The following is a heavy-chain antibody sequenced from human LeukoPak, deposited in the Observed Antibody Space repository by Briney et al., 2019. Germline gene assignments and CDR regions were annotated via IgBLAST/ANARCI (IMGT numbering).Heavy chain of an antibody. J-gene: IGHJ6*03. CDR2: IYTSGST. D-gene: IGHD6-19*01. Sequence: PSETLSLTCTDSGGSISSYYWSWIRPPPGKGLEWIGRIYTSGSTYYNPSPKSRATISADTSRNQFSLNVSSVTAADTSGYYCARSSSSYFYYMDVWGKGTTVT. V-gene: IGHV4-4*07. CDR1: GGSISSYY. CDR3: ARSSSSYFYYMDV.